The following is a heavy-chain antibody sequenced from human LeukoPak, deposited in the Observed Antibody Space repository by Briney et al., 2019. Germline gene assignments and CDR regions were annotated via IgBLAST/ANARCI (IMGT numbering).Heavy chain of an antibody. CDR3: AKFKGHYGDSEYYFDY. D-gene: IGHD3-10*01. CDR1: GLTFSRYS. CDR2: ITGGSDYI. Sequence: GGSLRLSCAASGLTFSRYSVNWVRQAPAKGLEWVSCITGGSDYIFYADSVRGRFTISRDNAKNSLYLQMNSLRAENTAVYYCAKFKGHYGDSEYYFDYWGQGTLVTVSS. J-gene: IGHJ4*02. V-gene: IGHV3-21*01.